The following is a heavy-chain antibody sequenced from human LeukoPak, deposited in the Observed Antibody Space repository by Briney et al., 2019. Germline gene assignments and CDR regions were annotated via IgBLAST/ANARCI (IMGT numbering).Heavy chain of an antibody. Sequence: HPGGSLRLSCAASGFTFSSYAMSWVRQAPGKGLEWVSVVSGSGGSTYYADSVKGRFTIYRDNSKNTLYLQMDSLRAEDTAVYYCAKAVRGYSSSSDYWGQGTLVTVSS. D-gene: IGHD6-13*01. CDR2: VSGSGGST. V-gene: IGHV3-23*01. J-gene: IGHJ4*02. CDR1: GFTFSSYA. CDR3: AKAVRGYSSSSDY.